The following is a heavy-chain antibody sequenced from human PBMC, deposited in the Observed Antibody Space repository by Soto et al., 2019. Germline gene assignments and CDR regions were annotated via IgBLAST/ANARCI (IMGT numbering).Heavy chain of an antibody. Sequence: VESLKISCKGSEYDFSDYWIGWVRQMPGKGLEWMGIIYPGDSDTRYSPSFQGQVTISADKSITTAYLQWNSLKASDTAVYYCARHKVRWSTPVGAFDIWGQGTMVTVSS. CDR3: ARHKVRWSTPVGAFDI. D-gene: IGHD2-15*01. V-gene: IGHV5-51*01. CDR1: EYDFSDYW. CDR2: IYPGDSDT. J-gene: IGHJ3*02.